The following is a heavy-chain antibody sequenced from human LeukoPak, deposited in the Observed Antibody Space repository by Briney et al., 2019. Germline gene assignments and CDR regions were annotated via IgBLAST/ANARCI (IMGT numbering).Heavy chain of an antibody. D-gene: IGHD1-26*01. CDR2: ISYDGSNK. J-gene: IGHJ4*02. CDR1: GFTFSSYA. V-gene: IGHV3-30*04. CDR3: ARDLEDGVGATY. Sequence: PGRSLRLSCAASGFTFSSYAMHWVRQAPGKGLEWVAVISYDGSNKYYADSVKGRFTISRDNSKNTLYLQMNSLRAEDTAVYYCARDLEDGVGATYWGQGTLVTVSS.